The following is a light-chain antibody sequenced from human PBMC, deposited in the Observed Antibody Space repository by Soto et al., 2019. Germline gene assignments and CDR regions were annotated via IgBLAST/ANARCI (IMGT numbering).Light chain of an antibody. V-gene: IGKV1-5*03. CDR3: QQYHSYPWT. CDR2: EAS. CDR1: QSMSSW. J-gene: IGKJ1*01. Sequence: DIQMTQSPSTLSSSVGDRVTITCRASQSMSSWLAGYQQKPGKAPKRLIYEASSLESGVPSRFSGSRSGTEFTLTISSLQPYDFSTYYCQQYHSYPWTFGQGTKVAIK.